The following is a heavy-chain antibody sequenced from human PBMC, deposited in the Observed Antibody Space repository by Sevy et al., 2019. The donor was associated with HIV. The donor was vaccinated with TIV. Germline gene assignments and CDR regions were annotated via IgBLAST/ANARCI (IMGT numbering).Heavy chain of an antibody. D-gene: IGHD1-26*01. Sequence: ASVKVSCKASGYTFTSYAMHWVRQAPGQRLEWMGWINAGNGNTKYSQKFQGRVTITRDTSASTAYMELSSLRSEDTAVYYCARSKLYSGSYFSFDPWGQGTLVTVSS. V-gene: IGHV1-3*01. J-gene: IGHJ5*02. CDR3: ARSKLYSGSYFSFDP. CDR1: GYTFTSYA. CDR2: INAGNGNT.